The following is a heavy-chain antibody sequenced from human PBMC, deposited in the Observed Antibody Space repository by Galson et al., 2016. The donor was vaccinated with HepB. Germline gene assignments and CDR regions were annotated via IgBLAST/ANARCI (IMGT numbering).Heavy chain of an antibody. J-gene: IGHJ6*02. Sequence: SLRLSCAASGFNVSDNYINWVRQAPGKGLEWVSVIHTGGGTFYAESVKGRFSVSRGIAKNTIYLQLNSLRVEETAVYYCARETTVAIHYYGMDVWGQGTTVTVSS. V-gene: IGHV3-66*01. CDR1: GFNVSDNY. CDR2: IHTGGGT. CDR3: ARETTVAIHYYGMDV. D-gene: IGHD4-11*01.